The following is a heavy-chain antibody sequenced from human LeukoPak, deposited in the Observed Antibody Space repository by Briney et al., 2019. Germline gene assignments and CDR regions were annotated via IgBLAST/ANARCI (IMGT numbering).Heavy chain of an antibody. J-gene: IGHJ4*02. Sequence: SETLSLTCAVSGGSISSGGYYWSWIRQPPGKGLEWIGYIYHSGSTYYNPSLKSRVTISVDRSKNQFSLKLSSVTAADTAVYYCASENYYDSSGYSLGVDYWGQGTLVTVSS. CDR1: GGSISSGGYY. V-gene: IGHV4-30-2*01. CDR2: IYHSGST. D-gene: IGHD3-22*01. CDR3: ASENYYDSSGYSLGVDY.